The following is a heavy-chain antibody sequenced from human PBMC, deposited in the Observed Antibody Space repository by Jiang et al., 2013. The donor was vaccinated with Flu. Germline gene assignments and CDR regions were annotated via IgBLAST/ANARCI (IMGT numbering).Heavy chain of an antibody. CDR2: ISWNGGST. D-gene: IGHD6-6*01. J-gene: IGHJ4*02. V-gene: IGHV3-20*04. CDR3: ARDHRVFVGSSPDY. Sequence: GVVRPGGSLRLSCAVSGFTLDDYGMSWVRQAPGKGLEWVSGISWNGGSTGYADSVKGRFTISRDNAKNSLYPQMNSLRAEDTALYYCARDHRVFVGSSPDYWGQGTLVTVSS. CDR1: GFTLDDYG.